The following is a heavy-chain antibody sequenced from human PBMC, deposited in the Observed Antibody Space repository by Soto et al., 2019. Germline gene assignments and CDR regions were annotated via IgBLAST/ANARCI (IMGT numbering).Heavy chain of an antibody. CDR1: GGSFSGYY. J-gene: IGHJ6*03. CDR2: INHSGST. Sequence: SETLSLTCAVYGGSFSGYYWSWIRQPPGKGLEWIGEINHSGSTNYNPSLKSRDTISVDTSKNQFSLKLSSVTAADTAVYYCARGLHCSSTSCYNKGYYMDVWGKGTTVTVSS. V-gene: IGHV4-34*01. CDR3: ARGLHCSSTSCYNKGYYMDV. D-gene: IGHD2-2*01.